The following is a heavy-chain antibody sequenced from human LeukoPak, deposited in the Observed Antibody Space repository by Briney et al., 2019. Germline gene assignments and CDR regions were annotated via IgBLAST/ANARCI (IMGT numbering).Heavy chain of an antibody. CDR1: GFTFGSYA. CDR3: ASDTYSSYDY. Sequence: PGGSLRLSCAASGFTFGSYAMTWVRQAPGKGLEWVSVITGSDLSTYYADSVRGRFTISRDNSKNTLYLQMNSLRAEDTAVYYCASDTYSSYDYWGQGTLVTVSS. CDR2: ITGSDLST. J-gene: IGHJ4*02. D-gene: IGHD6-6*01. V-gene: IGHV3-23*01.